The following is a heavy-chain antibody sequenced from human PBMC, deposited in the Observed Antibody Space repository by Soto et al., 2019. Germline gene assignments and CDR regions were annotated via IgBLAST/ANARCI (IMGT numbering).Heavy chain of an antibody. D-gene: IGHD1-1*01. CDR2: ISAHNGNT. J-gene: IGHJ4*02. V-gene: IGHV1-18*01. CDR1: GYTFTSYG. CDR3: ARGRYGDY. Sequence: QVHLVQSGAEGKKPGASVKVSCKCSGYTFTSYGITWVRQAPGQGLEWMGWISAHNGNTNYAQKLQGRVTVTRDTSTSTAYMELRSMRSDDTAVYYCARGRYGDYWGQGALVTVSS.